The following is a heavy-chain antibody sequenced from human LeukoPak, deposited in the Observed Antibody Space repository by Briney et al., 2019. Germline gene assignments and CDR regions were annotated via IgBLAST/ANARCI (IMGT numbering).Heavy chain of an antibody. CDR2: INPSGDNT. Sequence: PGGSLRLSCEVSGFTFSSFAMSWVRQAPGQGLEWISAINPSGDNTFSANSVKGRFTISRDNSKNTLFLQMNSLREDHTAVYNCACQLRYCSDGTCYFDYWGQGTLVTVSS. V-gene: IGHV3-23*01. CDR1: GFTFSSFA. CDR3: ACQLRYCSDGTCYFDY. D-gene: IGHD2-15*01. J-gene: IGHJ4*02.